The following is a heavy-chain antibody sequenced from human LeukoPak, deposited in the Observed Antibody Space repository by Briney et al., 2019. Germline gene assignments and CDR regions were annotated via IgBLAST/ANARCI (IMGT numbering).Heavy chain of an antibody. CDR1: GYTFTGYY. CDR3: ARDSGERGSGSYLIAY. D-gene: IGHD3-10*01. Sequence: ASVKVSCKASGYTFTGYYMHWVRQAPGQGLEWMGWINPNSGGTNYAQKFQGRVTMTRDTSISTVYMKLSRLRSDDTAVYYCARDSGERGSGSYLIAYWGQGTLVTVSS. V-gene: IGHV1-2*02. J-gene: IGHJ4*02. CDR2: INPNSGGT.